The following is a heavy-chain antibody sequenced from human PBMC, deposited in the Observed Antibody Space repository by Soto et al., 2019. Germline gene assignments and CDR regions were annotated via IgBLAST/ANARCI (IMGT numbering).Heavy chain of an antibody. CDR2: IRSKANSYAT. V-gene: IGHV3-73*01. CDR1: GFTFRGSA. Sequence: PGGSLRLSCAASGFTFRGSAMHWVRQASGKGLEWVGLIRSKANSYATVYAASVKGRFTISRDDSKNTAYLQMNSLKTEDTAVYYCTRPGSSGWYYDYWGQGILVTVSS. CDR3: TRPGSSGWYYDY. D-gene: IGHD6-19*01. J-gene: IGHJ4*02.